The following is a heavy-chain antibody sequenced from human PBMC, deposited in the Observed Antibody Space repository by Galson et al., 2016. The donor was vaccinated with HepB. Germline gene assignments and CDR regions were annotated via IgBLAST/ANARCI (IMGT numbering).Heavy chain of an antibody. J-gene: IGHJ4*02. CDR3: ARYFDH. CDR1: GDSISSSSNY. Sequence: TLSLTCTVSGDSISSSSNYWGWIRQSPGKGLEFIGYIYHSGSTYYNPSLRSRVTISVDTSENQFSLKLSSVTAADTAVYYCARYFDHWGQGILVTVSS. V-gene: IGHV4-31*03. CDR2: IYHSGST.